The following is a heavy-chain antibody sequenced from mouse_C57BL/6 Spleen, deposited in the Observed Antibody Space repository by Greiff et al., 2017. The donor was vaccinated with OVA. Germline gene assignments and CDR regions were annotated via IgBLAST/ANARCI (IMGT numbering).Heavy chain of an antibody. D-gene: IGHD1-1*01. CDR2: IDPSDSYT. V-gene: IGHV1-69*01. CDR1: GYTFTSYW. Sequence: QVQLQQPGAELVMPGASVKLSCKASGYTFTSYWMHWVKQRPGQGLEWIGEIDPSDSYTNYNQKFKGKSTLTVDKSSSTAYMQLSSLTSEDSAVYYCARSGCCGSSPWFAYWGQGTLVTVSA. CDR3: ARSGCCGSSPWFAY. J-gene: IGHJ3*01.